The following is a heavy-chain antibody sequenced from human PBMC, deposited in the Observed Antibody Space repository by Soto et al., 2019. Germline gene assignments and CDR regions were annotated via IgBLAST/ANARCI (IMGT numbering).Heavy chain of an antibody. J-gene: IGHJ4*02. D-gene: IGHD3-3*01. Sequence: QVPLVQSGAEVKKPGASVKVSCKASGYTFTSYGISWVRQAPGQGLEWMGWISAYNGNTNYAQKLQGRVTMTTDTSTSTAYMELRSLRSDDTAVYYCARDTYYDFWSGHIDLFDYWGQGTLVTVSS. CDR3: ARDTYYDFWSGHIDLFDY. V-gene: IGHV1-18*01. CDR2: ISAYNGNT. CDR1: GYTFTSYG.